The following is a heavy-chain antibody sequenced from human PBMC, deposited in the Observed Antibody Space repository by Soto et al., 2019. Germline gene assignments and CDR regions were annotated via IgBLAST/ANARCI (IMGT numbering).Heavy chain of an antibody. V-gene: IGHV1-46*01. J-gene: IGHJ5*02. D-gene: IGHD3-3*01. CDR3: ARDREVLTIFGVVIINNWFDP. Sequence: GPVKVSCKASGYTFTSYYMHWVRQAPGQGLEWMGIINPSGGSTSYAQKFQGRVTMTRDTSTSTVYMELSSLRSEDTAVYYCARDREVLTIFGVVIINNWFDPWGQGTLVTVSS. CDR2: INPSGGST. CDR1: GYTFTSYY.